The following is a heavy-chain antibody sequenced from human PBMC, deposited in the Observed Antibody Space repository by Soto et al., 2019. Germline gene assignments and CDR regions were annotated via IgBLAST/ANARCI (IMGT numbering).Heavy chain of an antibody. D-gene: IGHD6-6*01. CDR3: AMRYSSSSPAFDI. V-gene: IGHV1-2*04. CDR2: INPNSGGT. J-gene: IGHJ3*02. Sequence: ASVKVSCKASGYTFTGYYMHWVRQAPGQGLEWMGWINPNSGGTNYAQKFQGWVTMTRDTSISTAYMELSRLRSDDTAVYYCAMRYSSSSPAFDIWGQGTMVTVSS. CDR1: GYTFTGYY.